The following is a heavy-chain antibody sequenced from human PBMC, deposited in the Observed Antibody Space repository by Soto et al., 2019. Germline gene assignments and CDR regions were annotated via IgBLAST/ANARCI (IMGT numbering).Heavy chain of an antibody. J-gene: IGHJ5*02. CDR2: INHSGST. D-gene: IGHD3-3*01. V-gene: IGHV4-34*01. CDR3: AREGHLRFLEWFTHFNWFDP. Sequence: XETLSLTCAVYGGSLSGYYWTWIRQPPGKGLEWIGEINHSGSTNYNPSLKSRVTISVDTSKNQFSLKLSSVTAADTAVYYCAREGHLRFLEWFTHFNWFDPWGQGTLVTVSS. CDR1: GGSLSGYY.